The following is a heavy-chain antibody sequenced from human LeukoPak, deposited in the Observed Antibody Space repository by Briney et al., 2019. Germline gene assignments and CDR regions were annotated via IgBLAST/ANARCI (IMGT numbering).Heavy chain of an antibody. J-gene: IGHJ4*02. Sequence: GGSLRLSCAASRFTFSSYWMSWVRQAPGKGLEWVANIKQDGSEKYYVDSVKGRFTISRDNAKNSLYLQMNSLRAEDTAVYYCARGRGFDYWGQGTLVTVSS. D-gene: IGHD3-16*01. CDR3: ARGRGFDY. V-gene: IGHV3-7*01. CDR2: IKQDGSEK. CDR1: RFTFSSYW.